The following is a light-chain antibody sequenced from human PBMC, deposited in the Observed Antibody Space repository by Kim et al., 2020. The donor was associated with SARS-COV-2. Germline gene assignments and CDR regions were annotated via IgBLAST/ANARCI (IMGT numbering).Light chain of an antibody. V-gene: IGLV1-44*01. J-gene: IGLJ2*01. Sequence: MCCCGASSNVGGDGVRWCKQRPGQAPQLLIHSNDRRPAGVPDRFSASKAVTSASLAISGLQSEDEADYYCASWDDSLNGLVVFGGGTKVTVL. CDR2: SND. CDR1: SSNVGGDG. CDR3: ASWDDSLNGLVV.